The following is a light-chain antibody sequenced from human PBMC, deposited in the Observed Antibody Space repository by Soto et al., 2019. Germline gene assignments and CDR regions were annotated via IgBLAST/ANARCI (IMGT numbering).Light chain of an antibody. CDR2: DVS. V-gene: IGLV2-14*03. CDR3: NSYRGGSIVYV. CDR1: SSDVGAYNY. Sequence: SALTQPASVSGSPGQSITISCTGTSSDVGAYNYVSWYQQHPGQAPKLMIYDVSNRPSGVSNRFSGSKSGNTASLTISGLRAEDEADYYCNSYRGGSIVYVFGTGTKVTVL. J-gene: IGLJ1*01.